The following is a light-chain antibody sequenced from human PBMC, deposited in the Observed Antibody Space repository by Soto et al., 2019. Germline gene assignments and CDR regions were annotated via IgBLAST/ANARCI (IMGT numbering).Light chain of an antibody. V-gene: IGKV3D-15*01. J-gene: IGKJ1*01. CDR3: QQYDGSPRT. CDR2: GAS. Sequence: EIVMTQSPGTLSVSPGERATLSCRASQSVSNDLAWIQQKPGQPPRLLIYGASTRATGIPARFTGSGSGTDFTLTISRLEPEDFAMYYCQQYDGSPRTFGQGTKVEIK. CDR1: QSVSND.